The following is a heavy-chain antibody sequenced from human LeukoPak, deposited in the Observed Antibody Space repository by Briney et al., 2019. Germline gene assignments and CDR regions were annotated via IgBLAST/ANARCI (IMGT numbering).Heavy chain of an antibody. CDR3: ARARVDRTATRYYYDSSGYSYYLDY. J-gene: IGHJ4*02. CDR1: GYTLTELS. CDR2: FDPEDGET. D-gene: IGHD3-22*01. V-gene: IGHV1-24*01. Sequence: ASVKVSCKVSGYTLTELSMHWVRQAPGKGLEWMGGFDPEDGETIYAQKFQGRVTMTEDTSTDTAYMELSSLRSDDTAVYYCARARVDRTATRYYYDSSGYSYYLDYWGQGTLVTVSS.